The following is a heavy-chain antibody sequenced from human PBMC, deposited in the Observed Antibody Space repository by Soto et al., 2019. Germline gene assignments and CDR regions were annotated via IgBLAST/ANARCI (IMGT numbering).Heavy chain of an antibody. J-gene: IGHJ5*02. CDR3: VKDSKYSSGWA. CDR2: IYVSGIL. D-gene: IGHD6-19*01. V-gene: IGHV4-4*07. Sequence: PXETLSLTCSVAGASINSYYGSWIRQPAGKGLEWIGRIYVSGILNYNPSLKSRVTMSGDTSKNQFSLKLSSVTAADTAVYFCVKDSKYSSGWAWGQGALVTVSS. CDR1: GASINSYY.